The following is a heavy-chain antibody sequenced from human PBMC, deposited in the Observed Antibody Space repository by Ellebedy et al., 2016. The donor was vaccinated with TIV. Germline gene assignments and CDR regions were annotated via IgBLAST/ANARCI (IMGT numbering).Heavy chain of an antibody. CDR1: GASVNSATYY. V-gene: IGHV4-61*01. D-gene: IGHD1-26*01. J-gene: IGHJ5*02. CDR2: VFHTGST. Sequence: SETLSLTCIVSGASVNSATYYWSWIRQHPGRGPEWIGYVFHTGSTNYSPSFRGRAAISVDTSRNQFSLNLTSVTSADTAVYFCARNLVDGYGSTWWVAYHWGQGALVTVPS. CDR3: ARNLVDGYGSTWWVAYH.